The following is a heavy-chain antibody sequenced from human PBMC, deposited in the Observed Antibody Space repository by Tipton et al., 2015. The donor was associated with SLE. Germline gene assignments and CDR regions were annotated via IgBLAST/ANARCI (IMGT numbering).Heavy chain of an antibody. CDR2: IYTSGST. J-gene: IGHJ4*02. CDR3: ARVPLD. CDR1: GGSISSSSYY. Sequence: TLSLTCTVSGGSISSSSYYWGWIRQPAGKGLEWIGRIYTSGSTNYNPSLKSRVTMSVDTSKNQFSLKLSSVTAADTAVYYCARVPLDWGQGTLVAVSS. V-gene: IGHV4-61*02.